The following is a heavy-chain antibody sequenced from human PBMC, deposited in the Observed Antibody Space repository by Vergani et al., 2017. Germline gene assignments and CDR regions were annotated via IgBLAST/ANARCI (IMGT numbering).Heavy chain of an antibody. Sequence: QVQLQQWGAGLLKPSETLSLTCAVYGGSFSGYYWSWIRQPPGKGLEWIGEINHSGSTNYKPSLKSRVTMSIDTSKNQFSLKLTSVTAADTAGYYCATGAGPFDIWGQGTLVTVSS. CDR3: ATGAGPFDI. J-gene: IGHJ4*02. V-gene: IGHV4-34*01. CDR1: GGSFSGYY. CDR2: INHSGST. D-gene: IGHD7-27*01.